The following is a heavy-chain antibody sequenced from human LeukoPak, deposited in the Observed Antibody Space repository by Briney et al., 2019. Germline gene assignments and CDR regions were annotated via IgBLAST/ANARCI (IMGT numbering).Heavy chain of an antibody. Sequence: GGSLRLSCAASGFTFSSYAMSWVRQAPGKGLEWVSAISASGDVTFHADSVRGRFTISRDNSKNTLYLQMNSLRAEDTAVYYCAKINLKYFDWLPSYYFDYWGQGTLVTVSS. CDR1: GFTFSSYA. J-gene: IGHJ4*02. D-gene: IGHD3-9*01. V-gene: IGHV3-23*01. CDR3: AKINLKYFDWLPSYYFDY. CDR2: ISASGDVT.